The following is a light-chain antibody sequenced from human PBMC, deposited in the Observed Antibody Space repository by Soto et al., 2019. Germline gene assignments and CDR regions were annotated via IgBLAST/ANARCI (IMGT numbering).Light chain of an antibody. CDR3: QQYRSSPPIT. J-gene: IGKJ5*01. CDR2: GAS. Sequence: EIVLTQSPGTLSLSPGERATLSCRASQSVSSSYLAWYQQKPGQAPRLLIYGASSRATGIPDRFSGSGSGTDFTLTNSRLEPEDFAVYYCQQYRSSPPITFGQGTRLEIK. CDR1: QSVSSSY. V-gene: IGKV3-20*01.